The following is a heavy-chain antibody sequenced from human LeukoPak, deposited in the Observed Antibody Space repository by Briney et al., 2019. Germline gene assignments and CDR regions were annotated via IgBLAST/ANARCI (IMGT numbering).Heavy chain of an antibody. CDR3: ARPGVGSGRYGAFDI. CDR2: INHSGST. D-gene: IGHD5-18*01. CDR1: GGSFSGYY. V-gene: IGHV4-34*01. J-gene: IGHJ3*02. Sequence: PSETLSLTCAVYGGSFSGYYWSWIRQPPGKGLEWIGEINHSGSTNYNPPLKSRVTISVDTSKNQFSLKLSSVTAADTAVYYCARPGVGSGRYGAFDIWGQGTMVTVSS.